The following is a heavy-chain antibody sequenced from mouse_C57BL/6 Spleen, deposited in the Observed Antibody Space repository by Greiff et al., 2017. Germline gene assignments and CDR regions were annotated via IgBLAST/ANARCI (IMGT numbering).Heavy chain of an antibody. D-gene: IGHD2-1*01. CDR3: ASPLYYGSYVAMDY. CDR2: INPNNGGT. V-gene: IGHV1-22*01. J-gene: IGHJ4*01. Sequence: VQLQQSGPELVKPGASVKMSCKASGYTFTDYNMHWVKQSHGKSLEWIGYINPNNGGTSYNQKFKGKATLTVNKSSSTAYMELRSLTSEESAVYYCASPLYYGSYVAMDYWGQGTSVTVSS. CDR1: GYTFTDYN.